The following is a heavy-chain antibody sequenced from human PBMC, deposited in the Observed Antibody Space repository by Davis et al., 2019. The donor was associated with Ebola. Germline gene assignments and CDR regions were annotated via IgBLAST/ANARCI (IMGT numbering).Heavy chain of an antibody. Sequence: GESLKISCKGSGYSFTNYWISWVRQMPGKGLEWMGRIDPSDSYTNYSPSFQGHVTISADKSISTAYLQWSSLKASDTAMYYCARQYDPLAVAGTWGQGTLVTVSS. J-gene: IGHJ5*02. CDR1: GYSFTNYW. V-gene: IGHV5-10-1*01. D-gene: IGHD6-19*01. CDR2: IDPSDSYT. CDR3: ARQYDPLAVAGT.